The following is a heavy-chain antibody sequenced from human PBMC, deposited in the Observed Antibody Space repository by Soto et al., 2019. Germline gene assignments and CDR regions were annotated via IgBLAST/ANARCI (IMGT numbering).Heavy chain of an antibody. Sequence: PGESLKISCKGSGYSFTSYWIGWVRQMPGKGLEWMGIIYPGDSDTRYSPSFQGQVTISADKSISTAADTAVYYCARGPTPYQTYYDFWSGYPIPPDYWGQGTLVTVSS. V-gene: IGHV5-51*01. CDR1: GYSFTSYW. CDR2: IYPGDSDT. J-gene: IGHJ4*02. CDR3: YYDFWSGYPIPPDY. D-gene: IGHD3-3*01.